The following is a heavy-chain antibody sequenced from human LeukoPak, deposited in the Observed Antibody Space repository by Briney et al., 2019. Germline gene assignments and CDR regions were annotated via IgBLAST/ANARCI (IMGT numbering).Heavy chain of an antibody. CDR1: GYTLTELS. J-gene: IGHJ5*02. V-gene: IGHV1-24*01. CDR2: FDPEDGET. Sequence: ASVKVSCKVSGYTLTELSMHWVRQAPGKGLEWMGGFDPEDGETIYAQKFQGRVTMTEDTSTDTAYMELSSLRSEDTAVYYCATDYYDFWSGYLPPFDPWGQGTLVTVCS. D-gene: IGHD3-3*01. CDR3: ATDYYDFWSGYLPPFDP.